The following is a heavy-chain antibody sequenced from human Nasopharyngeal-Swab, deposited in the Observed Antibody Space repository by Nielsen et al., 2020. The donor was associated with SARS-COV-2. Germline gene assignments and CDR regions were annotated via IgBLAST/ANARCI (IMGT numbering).Heavy chain of an antibody. V-gene: IGHV3-23*01. CDR1: GFTFSSYA. CDR3: TLLQEHL. Sequence: GGSLRLSCAASGFTFSSYAMTWVRQAPGKGLEWVSIISGSGDTTYYADSVKDRFTISRDNSKNTLYLQTNSLHQGPIGLPPGTLLQEHLWG. CDR2: ISGSGDTT. J-gene: IGHJ6*01.